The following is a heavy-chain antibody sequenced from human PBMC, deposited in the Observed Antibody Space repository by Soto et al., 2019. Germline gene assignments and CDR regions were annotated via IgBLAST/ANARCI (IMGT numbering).Heavy chain of an antibody. Sequence: VQLVQSGAEVKKPGASVKDSCKASGYTLKTYGISWVRQAPGQRREWMGWISTCNGESRYAKKFQARVTVTKHTSTTTGYMELRSLRSDDTAVYYCARDVGYCSSSTCLIDYWGQGTLVTVSS. CDR1: GYTLKTYG. CDR2: ISTCNGES. CDR3: ARDVGYCSSSTCLIDY. D-gene: IGHD2-2*01. V-gene: IGHV1-18*01. J-gene: IGHJ4*02.